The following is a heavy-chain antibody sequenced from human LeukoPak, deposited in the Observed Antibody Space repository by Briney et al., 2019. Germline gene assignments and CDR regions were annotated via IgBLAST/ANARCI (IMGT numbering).Heavy chain of an antibody. D-gene: IGHD6-19*01. Sequence: GGSLRLSCAASGFTFSSYWTSWVRQAPGKGLEWVANIKQDGSEKYYVDSVKGRFTISRDNAKNSLYLQMNSLRAEDTAVYYCAKDGYSSGWYSYFQHWGQGTLVTVSS. V-gene: IGHV3-7*01. CDR2: IKQDGSEK. J-gene: IGHJ1*01. CDR1: GFTFSSYW. CDR3: AKDGYSSGWYSYFQH.